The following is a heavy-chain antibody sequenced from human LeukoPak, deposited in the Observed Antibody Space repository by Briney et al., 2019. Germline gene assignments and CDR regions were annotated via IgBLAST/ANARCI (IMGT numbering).Heavy chain of an antibody. CDR1: GFTFDDYV. V-gene: IGHV3-15*01. D-gene: IGHD1-26*01. J-gene: IGHJ4*02. CDR3: TTDSGNFDN. Sequence: GGSLRLSCAASGFTFDDYVMSWVRQAPGKGLEWVGRIRSKIDDGTTDYAAPVKGRFTLSRDDSKNTLYLQMNSLKTEDTAVYYCTTDSGNFDNWGQGTLVTVSS. CDR2: IRSKIDDGTT.